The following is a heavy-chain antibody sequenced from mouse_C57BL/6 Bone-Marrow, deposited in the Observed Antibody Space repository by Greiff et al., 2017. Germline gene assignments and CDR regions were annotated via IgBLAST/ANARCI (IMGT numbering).Heavy chain of an antibody. J-gene: IGHJ3*01. V-gene: IGHV14-4*01. CDR3: TANWGAY. Sequence: EVKVVESGAELVRPGASVKLSCTASGFNIKDDYMHWVKQRPEQGLEWIGWIVPENGDTEYASKFQGKATITADTSSNTAYLQLSSLTSEDTAVYYCTANWGAYWGQGTLVTVSA. D-gene: IGHD4-1*01. CDR2: IVPENGDT. CDR1: GFNIKDDY.